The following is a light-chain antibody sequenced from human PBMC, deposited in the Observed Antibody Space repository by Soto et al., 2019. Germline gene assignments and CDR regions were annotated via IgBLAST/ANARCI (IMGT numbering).Light chain of an antibody. CDR3: QQANSFPWT. V-gene: IGKV1-12*01. CDR2: GTS. CDR1: QGISGW. Sequence: DIQMTQSPSSVSASVGDRVTITCRASQGISGWLAWYQRKAGKAAKLLIFGTSTLQGGVPSRCGGSRSGTDFTLTIGSLQPEDFATYYCQQANSFPWTFGQGTKVEIK. J-gene: IGKJ1*01.